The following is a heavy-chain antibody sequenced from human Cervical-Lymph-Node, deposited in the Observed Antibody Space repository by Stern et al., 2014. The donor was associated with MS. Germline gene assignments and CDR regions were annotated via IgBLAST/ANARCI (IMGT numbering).Heavy chain of an antibody. D-gene: IGHD1-14*01. CDR3: ARQTTAWASDV. J-gene: IGHJ4*02. V-gene: IGHV5-51*01. CDR1: GYKFSIYW. Sequence: EVQLVESGAELIRPGESLKISCKGSGYKFSIYWLAWVRQMPGKGLEWMGIIYPGDSATSYSPSFQGQVTMSADKSTSTAYLQWSSLNASDTAMYFCARQTTAWASDVWGQGTLVTVSS. CDR2: IYPGDSAT.